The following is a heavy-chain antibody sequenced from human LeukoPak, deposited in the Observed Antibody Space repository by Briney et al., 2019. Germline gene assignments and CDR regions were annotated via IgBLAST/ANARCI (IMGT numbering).Heavy chain of an antibody. CDR1: GYSFTNYW. V-gene: IGHV5-51*01. CDR2: IYPGDSDT. D-gene: IGHD3-3*01. J-gene: IGHJ3*02. Sequence: GESLKISCKGSGYSFTNYWIGWVRQLPGKGLEWMGIIYPGDSDTRYSPSFQGQVTISADKSINTAYLRWSSLKASDTAMYYCARQSAYGRFDAFDIWGQGTMVTVSS. CDR3: ARQSAYGRFDAFDI.